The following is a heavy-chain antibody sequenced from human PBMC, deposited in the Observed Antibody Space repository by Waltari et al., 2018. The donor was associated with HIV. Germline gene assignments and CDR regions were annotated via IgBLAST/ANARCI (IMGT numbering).Heavy chain of an antibody. Sequence: QVQLVQSGAEVKKPGSSVKVSCKASGGTFSSYTISWVRQAPGQGLEWLGRIIPILGIANCAHKLQGRVTITADKSTSTAYMELSSLRSEDTAVYYCARYRNYCGGDCYSHNWFDPWGQGTLVTVSS. V-gene: IGHV1-69*02. CDR1: GGTFSSYT. CDR2: IIPILGIA. J-gene: IGHJ5*02. D-gene: IGHD2-21*02. CDR3: ARYRNYCGGDCYSHNWFDP.